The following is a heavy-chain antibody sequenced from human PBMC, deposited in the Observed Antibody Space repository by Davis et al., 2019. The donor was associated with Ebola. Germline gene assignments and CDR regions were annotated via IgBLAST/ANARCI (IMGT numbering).Heavy chain of an antibody. V-gene: IGHV3-20*04. Sequence: GESLKISCAASGFTFDDYGMSWVRQAPGKGLEWVSGINWNGGSTGYADSVEGRFTISRDNAKNSLYLQMNSLRAEDTALYYCSRCLSNPRNYYYYYMDVWGKGTTVTVSS. CDR1: GFTFDDYG. CDR2: INWNGGST. D-gene: IGHD4-11*01. CDR3: SRCLSNPRNYYYYYMDV. J-gene: IGHJ6*03.